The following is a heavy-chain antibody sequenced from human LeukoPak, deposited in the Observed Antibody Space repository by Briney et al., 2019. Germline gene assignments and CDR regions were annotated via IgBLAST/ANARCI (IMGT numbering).Heavy chain of an antibody. CDR2: IIPILGIA. Sequence: SVKVSCKASGGTFSSYTISWVRQAPGQGLEWMGRIIPILGIANYAQKFQGRVTITADKSTSTAYMELSSLRSEDTAVYYCASFRYFDWLAPDYWGQGTLVTVSS. CDR1: GGTFSSYT. V-gene: IGHV1-69*02. D-gene: IGHD3-9*01. J-gene: IGHJ4*02. CDR3: ASFRYFDWLAPDY.